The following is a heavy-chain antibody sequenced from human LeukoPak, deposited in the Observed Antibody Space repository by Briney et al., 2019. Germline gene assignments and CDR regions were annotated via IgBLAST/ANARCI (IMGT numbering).Heavy chain of an antibody. Sequence: SETLSLTCIVSGASISSGNYYWTWIRQPAGKGLEWIGRLHTTGGTNYNPSFKSRLSISGDTSKNQFSLQLSSVTAADTAVYYCARHQWVPAFDIWGQGTTVTVSS. J-gene: IGHJ3*02. CDR1: GASISSGNYY. CDR3: ARHQWVPAFDI. CDR2: LHTTGGT. D-gene: IGHD1-26*01. V-gene: IGHV4-61*02.